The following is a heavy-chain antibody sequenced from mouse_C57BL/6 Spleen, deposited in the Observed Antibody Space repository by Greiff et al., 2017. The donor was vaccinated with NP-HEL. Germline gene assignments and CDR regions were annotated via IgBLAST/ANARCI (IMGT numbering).Heavy chain of an antibody. V-gene: IGHV1-54*01. CDR2: INPGSGGT. J-gene: IGHJ2*01. CDR1: GYAFTNYL. D-gene: IGHD3-2*02. CDR3: ARRSSGYPFDY. Sequence: VQLKESGAELVRPGTSVKVSCKASGYAFTNYLIEWVKQRPGQGLEWIGVINPGSGGTNYNEKFKGKATLTADKSSSTAYMQLSSLTSEDSAVYFCARRSSGYPFDYWGQGTTLTVSS.